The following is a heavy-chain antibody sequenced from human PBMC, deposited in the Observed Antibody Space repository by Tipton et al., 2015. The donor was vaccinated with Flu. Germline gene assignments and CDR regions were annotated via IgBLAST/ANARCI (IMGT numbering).Heavy chain of an antibody. CDR3: ARLDCSSWYFDY. D-gene: IGHD6-13*01. V-gene: IGHV4-59*08. Sequence: TLSLTCTVSGDSISSYYWSWIRQPPGKGLEWIGYISYSGNANYNPSLKSRVTISVDTSKNQFSLKLSSVTAADTSAYYCARLDCSSWYFDYWGQGTLVTVSS. J-gene: IGHJ4*01. CDR2: ISYSGNA. CDR1: GDSISSYY.